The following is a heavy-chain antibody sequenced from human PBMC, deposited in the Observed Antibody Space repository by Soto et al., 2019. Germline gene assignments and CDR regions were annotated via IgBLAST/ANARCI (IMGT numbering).Heavy chain of an antibody. CDR3: AKDPYCGGDCYSAYFDY. D-gene: IGHD2-21*02. Sequence: QVQLVESGGGVVQPGRSLRLSCAASGFTFSSYGMHWVRQAPGKGLEWVAVISYDGSNKYYADSVKGRFTISRDNSKNXXYLQMNSLRAEDTAVYYCAKDPYCGGDCYSAYFDYWGQGTLVTVSS. V-gene: IGHV3-30*18. CDR1: GFTFSSYG. CDR2: ISYDGSNK. J-gene: IGHJ4*02.